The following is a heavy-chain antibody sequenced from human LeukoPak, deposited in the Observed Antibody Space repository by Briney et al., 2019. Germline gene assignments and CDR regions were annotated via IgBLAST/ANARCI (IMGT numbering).Heavy chain of an antibody. CDR3: AGSYRSASISNGMDV. Sequence: PSETLSLTCTVSGGSISSGAFYWSWIRQHPGKGLEWIGYTYYSGSTNYNPSLRSRVTISVDTSKNQFSLKLSSVTAADTAVYYCAGSYRSASISNGMDVWGQGTTVTVSS. D-gene: IGHD6-6*01. CDR1: GGSISSGAFY. J-gene: IGHJ6*02. CDR2: TYYSGST. V-gene: IGHV4-31*03.